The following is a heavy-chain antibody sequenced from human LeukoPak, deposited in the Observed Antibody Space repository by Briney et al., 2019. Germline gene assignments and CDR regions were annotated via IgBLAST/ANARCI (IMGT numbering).Heavy chain of an antibody. V-gene: IGHV3-23*01. CDR3: AKGGRESDY. J-gene: IGHJ4*02. CDR2: ISAIGDNT. D-gene: IGHD5-24*01. CDR1: GFTFTIFA. Sequence: GGSLRLSCTASGFTFTIFAMSWVRQAPGKGLEWVSLISAIGDNTYYPDSVKGRFTISRDNSKNMLYLQMNSLSADDTAVYYCAKGGRESDYWGQGTLVTVSS.